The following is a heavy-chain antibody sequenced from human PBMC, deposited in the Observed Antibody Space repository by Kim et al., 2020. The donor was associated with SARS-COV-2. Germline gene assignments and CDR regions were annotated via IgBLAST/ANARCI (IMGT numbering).Heavy chain of an antibody. D-gene: IGHD3-22*01. CDR2: IIPILGIA. J-gene: IGHJ4*02. Sequence: SVKVSCKASGGTFSSYAISWVRQAPGQGLEWMGRIIPILGIANYAQKFQGRVTITADKSTSTAYMELSSLRSEDTAVYYCARDSTARYDSSGYYTDYWGQGTLVTVSS. CDR1: GGTFSSYA. CDR3: ARDSTARYDSSGYYTDY. V-gene: IGHV1-69*04.